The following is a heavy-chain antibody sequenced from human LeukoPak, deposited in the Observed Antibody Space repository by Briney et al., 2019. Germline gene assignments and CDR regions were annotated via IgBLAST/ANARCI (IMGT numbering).Heavy chain of an antibody. CDR2: IYSSGST. Sequence: SETLSLTCTVSGGSFSSYSWSWIRQPAGKGLEWIGRIYSSGSTNYNPSLKSRVTMSVDTSKNQFSLKLSSVTAADTAVYYCARGSYYYDSSGYYYDYWGQGTLVTVSS. D-gene: IGHD3-22*01. CDR1: GGSFSSYS. J-gene: IGHJ4*02. CDR3: ARGSYYYDSSGYYYDY. V-gene: IGHV4-4*07.